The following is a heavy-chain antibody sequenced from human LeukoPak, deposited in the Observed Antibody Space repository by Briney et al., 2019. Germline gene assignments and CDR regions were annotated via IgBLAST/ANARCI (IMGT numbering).Heavy chain of an antibody. Sequence: GRSLRLSCAASGFTFSSYAMHCVRQAPGKGLECVAVISYDGSNKYYADSVKGRFTISRDNSKNTLYLQMNSLRAEDTAVYYCARYSGWEIFDYWGQGTLVTVSS. CDR2: ISYDGSNK. J-gene: IGHJ4*02. CDR3: ARYSGWEIFDY. CDR1: GFTFSSYA. D-gene: IGHD6-19*01. V-gene: IGHV3-30-3*01.